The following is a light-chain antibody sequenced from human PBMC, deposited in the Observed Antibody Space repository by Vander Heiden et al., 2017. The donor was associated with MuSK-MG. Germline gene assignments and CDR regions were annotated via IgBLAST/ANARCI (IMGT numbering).Light chain of an antibody. Sequence: QSALTQPASVSGSPGQSITISCTGTSSDVGGYNYVSWYQQHPGKAPKLMIYDVSNRPSVVSNRFSGSKSGNTASLTISGRQAEDEADYYCSSDTSSSTYVFGTGTKVTVL. CDR2: DVS. J-gene: IGLJ1*01. V-gene: IGLV2-14*01. CDR3: SSDTSSSTYV. CDR1: SSDVGGYNY.